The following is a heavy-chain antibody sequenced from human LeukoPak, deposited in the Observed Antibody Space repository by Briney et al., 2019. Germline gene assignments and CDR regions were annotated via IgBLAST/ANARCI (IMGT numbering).Heavy chain of an antibody. D-gene: IGHD1-26*01. CDR3: ARGQAVGATWLDRAYFQH. J-gene: IGHJ1*01. V-gene: IGHV4-61*01. CDR2: IYYSGST. Sequence: SETLSLTCAVSGYSISSGYYWGWIRQPPGKGLEWIGYIYYSGSTNYNPSLKSRVTISVDTSKNQFSLKLSSVTAADTAVYYCARGQAVGATWLDRAYFQHWGQGTLVTVSS. CDR1: GYSISSGYY.